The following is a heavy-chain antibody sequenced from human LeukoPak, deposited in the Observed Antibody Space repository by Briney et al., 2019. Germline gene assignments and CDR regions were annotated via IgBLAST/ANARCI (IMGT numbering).Heavy chain of an antibody. CDR1: GFTFSSYS. D-gene: IGHD4-17*01. CDR3: ARDVNGWYYFDY. V-gene: IGHV3-48*04. CDR2: ISSRSSTI. J-gene: IGHJ4*02. Sequence: GGSLRLSCAASGFTFSSYSMNWVRQAPGKGLEWVSHISSRSSTIYHADSVRGRFTISRDNAKNSLYLQMNSLRAEDTAVYYCARDVNGWYYFDYWGQGTLVTVSS.